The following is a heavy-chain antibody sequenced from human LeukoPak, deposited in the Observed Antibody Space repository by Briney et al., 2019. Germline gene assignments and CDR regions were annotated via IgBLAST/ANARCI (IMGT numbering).Heavy chain of an antibody. CDR2: IYYSGST. D-gene: IGHD6-13*01. V-gene: IGHV4-39*07. J-gene: IGHJ4*02. CDR3: ARVGVAAAACFDY. CDR1: GGSISRSRDY. Sequence: SETLSLTCTVSGGSISRSRDYWGWIRQPPGKGLEWIGSIYYSGSTYYNPSLKSRVTISGDTSKNRFSLKLSSVTAADTAMYYCARVGVAAAACFDYWGQGTLVTVSS.